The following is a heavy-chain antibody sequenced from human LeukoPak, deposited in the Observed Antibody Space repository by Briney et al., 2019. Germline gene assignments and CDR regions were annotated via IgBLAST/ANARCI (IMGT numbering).Heavy chain of an antibody. Sequence: ASVKVSCKVSGYTLTELSMHWVRQAPGKGLEWMGGFDPEDGETIYAQKFQGRVTMTEDTSTDTAYMELSSLRSEDTAVYYCATGLKQWLSETYYYYGMDVWGQGTTVTVSS. CDR2: FDPEDGET. CDR1: GYTLTELS. CDR3: ATGLKQWLSETYYYYGMDV. D-gene: IGHD6-19*01. J-gene: IGHJ6*02. V-gene: IGHV1-24*01.